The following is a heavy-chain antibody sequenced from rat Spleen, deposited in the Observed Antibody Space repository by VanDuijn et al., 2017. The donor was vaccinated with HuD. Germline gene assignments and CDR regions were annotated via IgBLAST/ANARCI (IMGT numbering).Heavy chain of an antibody. J-gene: IGHJ2*01. CDR3: ARHRPFYYRGSFDY. V-gene: IGHV5-7*01. Sequence: EVQVVESGGGIVQPGRSMKLSCAASGFTFSNYDMVWVRQAPTKGLKWVASISYDGSTPYYRDSVKGRFTISRDNAKSTLYLQMDSLRSEDTATYYCARHRPFYYRGSFDYWGQGVMVTVSS. CDR2: ISYDGSTP. CDR1: GFTFSNYD. D-gene: IGHD1-11*01.